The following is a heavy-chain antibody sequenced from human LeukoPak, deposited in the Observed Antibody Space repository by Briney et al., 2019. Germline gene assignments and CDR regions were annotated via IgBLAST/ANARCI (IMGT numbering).Heavy chain of an antibody. Sequence: SVKVSCKASGGTFSSYAISWVRQAPGQGLEWMGGIIPIFGTANYAQKFQGRVTITTDESTSTAYMELSSLRSEDTAVYYCATGFWSGYYLLDYWGQGTLVTVSS. V-gene: IGHV1-69*05. CDR1: GGTFSSYA. CDR2: IIPIFGTA. D-gene: IGHD3-3*01. CDR3: ATGFWSGYYLLDY. J-gene: IGHJ4*02.